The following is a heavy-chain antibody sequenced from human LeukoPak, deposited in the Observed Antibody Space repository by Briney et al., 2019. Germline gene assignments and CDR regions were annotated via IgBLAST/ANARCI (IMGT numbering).Heavy chain of an antibody. CDR1: GGSISSGNYY. J-gene: IGHJ4*02. V-gene: IGHV4-61*02. D-gene: IGHD3-3*01. CDR2: IYTSGST. Sequence: SETLSLTGTVSGGSISSGNYYWSWIRQPAGKGLEWIGRIYTSGSTNYNPSLKSRVTISVDTSKNQFSLKLSSVTAADTAVYYCARTGRPYDFWSGYDFDYWGQGTLVTVSS. CDR3: ARTGRPYDFWSGYDFDY.